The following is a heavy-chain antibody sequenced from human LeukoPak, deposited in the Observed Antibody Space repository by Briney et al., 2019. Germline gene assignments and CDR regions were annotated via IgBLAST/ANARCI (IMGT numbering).Heavy chain of an antibody. Sequence: GGSLRLSCAASGFTFSSYGMHWVRQAPGKGLEWVAVISYDGTNKYYADSVKGRFTISRDNSKNILYLQMNSLRAEDTAVYYCARVGCTGGNCNPYHYYGMDVWGQGTTVTVSS. D-gene: IGHD2-15*01. CDR1: GFTFSSYG. CDR3: ARVGCTGGNCNPYHYYGMDV. CDR2: ISYDGTNK. V-gene: IGHV3-30*03. J-gene: IGHJ6*02.